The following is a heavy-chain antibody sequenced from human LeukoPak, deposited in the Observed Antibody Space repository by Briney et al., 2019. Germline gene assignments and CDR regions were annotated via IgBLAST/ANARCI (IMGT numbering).Heavy chain of an antibody. V-gene: IGHV3-23*01. Sequence: GGSLRLSCAASGFTFGSYAMTWVRQAPGKGLEWFSSTSGSGDNIYYADSVKGRFTISRDNSKSTLYLQMNSLRVEDTAVYYCAKDDTSGYSPPSSDYWGQGTLVTVSS. CDR2: TSGSGDNI. CDR3: AKDDTSGYSPPSSDY. D-gene: IGHD3-22*01. J-gene: IGHJ4*02. CDR1: GFTFGSYA.